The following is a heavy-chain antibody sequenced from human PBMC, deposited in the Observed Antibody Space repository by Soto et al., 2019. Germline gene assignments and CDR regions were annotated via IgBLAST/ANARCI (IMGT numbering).Heavy chain of an antibody. Sequence: ETLCRSGAVHGGSLSGYYWSWVRQTPGKGLEWIGEISHRGSTNYNPSLKSRVTISLDTSKNQFSLKLASVTAADTAAYYCARGIRPDSWGQGTQVTVYS. J-gene: IGHJ5*01. CDR1: GGSLSGYY. D-gene: IGHD4-17*01. CDR3: ARGIRPDS. CDR2: ISHRGST. V-gene: IGHV4-34*01.